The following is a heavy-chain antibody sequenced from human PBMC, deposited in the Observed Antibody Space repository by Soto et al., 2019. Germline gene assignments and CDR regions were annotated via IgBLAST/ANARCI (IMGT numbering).Heavy chain of an antibody. D-gene: IGHD3-3*01. CDR1: GFTFTSYG. V-gene: IGHV3-33*01. CDR3: ARERVPFLESPRPFPGFWFYP. Sequence: GGSLRLSCAASGFTFTSYGMHWVRQAPGKGLEWVAVIWYDATNEYYAESVKGRFTISRDNSKNTLYLQMNSLRAEATAVYYCARERVPFLESPRPFPGFWFYPWGQGTLVTVSS. J-gene: IGHJ5*02. CDR2: IWYDATNE.